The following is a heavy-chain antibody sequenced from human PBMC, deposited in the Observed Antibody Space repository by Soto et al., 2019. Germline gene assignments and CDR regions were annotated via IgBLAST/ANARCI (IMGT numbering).Heavy chain of an antibody. CDR2: IYPGDSDT. CDR1: GYSFTSYW. Sequence: ESLKISCKGSGYSFTSYWIRWVRQIPGKGLEWMGIIYPGDSDTRYSPSFQGQVTISTDKSISTAYLQCSSLKASDTAMYSCARRNAAFDICGQGTMVTV. J-gene: IGHJ3*02. CDR3: ARRNAAFDI. V-gene: IGHV5-51*01.